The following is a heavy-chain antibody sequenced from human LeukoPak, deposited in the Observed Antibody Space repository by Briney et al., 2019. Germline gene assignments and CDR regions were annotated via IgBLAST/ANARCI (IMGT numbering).Heavy chain of an antibody. CDR1: GGTFSSYA. CDR2: INPNSGGT. Sequence: ASVKVSCKASGGTFSSYAISWVRQAPGRGLEWMGWINPNSGGTNYAQKFQGRVTMTRDTSISTAYMELSRLRSDDTAVYYCASPVEYSSSYENWGQGTLVTVSS. D-gene: IGHD6-6*01. V-gene: IGHV1-2*02. J-gene: IGHJ4*02. CDR3: ASPVEYSSSYEN.